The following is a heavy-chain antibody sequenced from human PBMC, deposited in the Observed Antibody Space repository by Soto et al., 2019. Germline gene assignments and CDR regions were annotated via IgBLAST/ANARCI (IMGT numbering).Heavy chain of an antibody. CDR3: AHFSDLEWFDP. J-gene: IGHJ5*02. CDR1: GGSIRRYF. V-gene: IGHV4-59*01. D-gene: IGHD2-21*01. CDR2: IFYTVRT. Sequence: QVQLQESGPGLVRPSATLSLTCTVSGGSIRRYFWSWIPQSPGKELERIGYIFYTVRTTYNPSLKSRVTISIDTSKNQFALKLSSLTAAATAVDCCAHFSDLEWFDPWGPGPLVTVSS.